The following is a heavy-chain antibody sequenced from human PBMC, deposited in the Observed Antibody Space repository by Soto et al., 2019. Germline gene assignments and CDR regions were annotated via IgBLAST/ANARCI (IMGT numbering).Heavy chain of an antibody. V-gene: IGHV3-48*01. CDR2: ISSSSSTI. J-gene: IGHJ6*02. CDR3: ARARSEDHGMDV. CDR1: GFTFSSYS. Sequence: EVQLVESGGGLVQPGGSLRLSCAASGFTFSSYSMNWVRQAPGKGREWVSYISSSSSTIYYADSVKGRFTISRDNAKNSLSLQMNSLRAEDTAVYYCARARSEDHGMDVWGQGTTVTVSS. D-gene: IGHD1-26*01.